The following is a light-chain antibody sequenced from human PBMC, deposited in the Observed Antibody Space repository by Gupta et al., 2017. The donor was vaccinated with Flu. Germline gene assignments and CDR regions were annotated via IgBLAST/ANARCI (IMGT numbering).Light chain of an antibody. CDR3: QSYDSSLSGSRV. CDR2: GNS. CDR1: SSNIGAGYD. V-gene: IGLV1-40*01. J-gene: IGLJ3*02. Sequence: TISCTGSSSNIGAGYDVHWYQQLPGTAPKLLIYGNSNRPSGVPDRFSGSKSGTSASLAITGLQAEDEADYYCQSYDSSLSGSRVCGGGAKLT.